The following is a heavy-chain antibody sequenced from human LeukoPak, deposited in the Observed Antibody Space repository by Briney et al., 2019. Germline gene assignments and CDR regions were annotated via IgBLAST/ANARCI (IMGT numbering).Heavy chain of an antibody. CDR2: ISSSGSTI. V-gene: IGHV3-11*04. D-gene: IGHD5-24*01. CDR3: ARETPRRGETRDGYR. Sequence: GGSLRLSCAASGFTFSDYYMSWIRQAPGKGLEWVSYISSSGSTIYYADSVKGRFTISRDNPKNLLFLQINSLRVEDTAVYYCARETPRRGETRDGYRWGQGTVVTVSS. CDR1: GFTFSDYY. J-gene: IGHJ4*02.